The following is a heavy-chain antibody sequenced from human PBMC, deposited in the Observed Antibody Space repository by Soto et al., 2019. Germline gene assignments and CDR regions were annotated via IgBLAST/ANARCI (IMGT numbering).Heavy chain of an antibody. J-gene: IGHJ4*02. D-gene: IGHD6-6*01. Sequence: QVQLVESGGGVVQPGRSLRLSCTASGLIFSTNGMHWVRQAPGKGLEWVAHISDDGGDTYYADSVRGRFTISRDNSKSTLSLQMKSLRVEDTAVYYCARDRYSSSPGHLEYWGQGTLVTVSS. CDR2: ISDDGGDT. CDR1: GLIFSTNG. V-gene: IGHV3-30*03. CDR3: ARDRYSSSPGHLEY.